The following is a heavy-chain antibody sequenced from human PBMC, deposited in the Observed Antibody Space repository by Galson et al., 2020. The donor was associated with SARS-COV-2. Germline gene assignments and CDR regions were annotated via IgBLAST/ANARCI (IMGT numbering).Heavy chain of an antibody. V-gene: IGHV3-11*04. D-gene: IGHD6-19*01. CDR3: AREVTYSNGWYFDY. Sequence: NSGGSLRLSCEVSGFTFSDSYMSWIRQAPGEGLEWISYISSSSTTIYYADSVKGRFAVSRDNAKNSLYLQMNSLRVEDTAVYYCAREVTYSNGWYFDYWGQGNLVSVSS. CDR1: GFTFSDSY. J-gene: IGHJ4*02. CDR2: ISSSSTTI.